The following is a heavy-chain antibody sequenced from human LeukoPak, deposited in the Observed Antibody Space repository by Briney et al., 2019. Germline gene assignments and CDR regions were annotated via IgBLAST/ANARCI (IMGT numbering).Heavy chain of an antibody. Sequence: PSETLSLTCAVYGVSFSGYYWSWIRQHPGKGLEWIGYIYYSGSTYYNPSLKSRVTISVDTSKNQFSLKLSSVTAADTAAYYCARQIRWATFDYWGQGTLVTVSS. J-gene: IGHJ4*02. CDR2: IYYSGST. V-gene: IGHV4-31*11. D-gene: IGHD4-23*01. CDR1: GVSFSGYY. CDR3: ARQIRWATFDY.